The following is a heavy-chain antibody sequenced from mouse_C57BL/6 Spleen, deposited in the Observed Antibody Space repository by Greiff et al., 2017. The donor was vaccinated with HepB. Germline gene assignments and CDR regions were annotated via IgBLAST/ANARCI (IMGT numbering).Heavy chain of an antibody. CDR3: ARHEDYYGSPHEWYFDV. J-gene: IGHJ1*03. V-gene: IGHV2-6-1*01. D-gene: IGHD1-1*01. CDR1: GFSFTSYG. CDR2: IWSDGST. Sequence: QVQLKESGPGLVAPSQSLSITCTVSGFSFTSYGVHWVRQPPGKGLEWLVVIWSDGSTTYNSALKSRLSISKDNSKSQVFLKMNSLQTDDTAMYYCARHEDYYGSPHEWYFDVWGTGTTVTVSS.